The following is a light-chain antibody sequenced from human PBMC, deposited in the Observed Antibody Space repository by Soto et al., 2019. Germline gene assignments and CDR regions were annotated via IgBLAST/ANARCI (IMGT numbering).Light chain of an antibody. J-gene: IGLJ1*01. CDR3: TSYAGGNNV. CDR2: EVN. Sequence: QSALTQPPSAYGSPGQSVTISCTGTSSDVGGYNDVSWYQQHPGKVPKLMVYEVNKRPSGVPDRFSGSKSGNTASLTVSGLQSEDEAEYYCTSYAGGNNVFGTGTKVTVL. V-gene: IGLV2-8*01. CDR1: SSDVGGYND.